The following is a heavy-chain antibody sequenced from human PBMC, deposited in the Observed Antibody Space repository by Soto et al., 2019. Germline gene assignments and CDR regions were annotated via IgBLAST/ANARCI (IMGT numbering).Heavy chain of an antibody. J-gene: IGHJ4*02. CDR3: ERAGSTLDY. D-gene: IGHD5-12*01. V-gene: IGHV4-59*01. CDR2: IYYSGST. CDR1: GGSISSYY. Sequence: SETLSLTCTVSGGSISSYYWSWIRQPPGKGLEWIGYIYYSGSTNYNPSLKSRVTISVDTSKNQFSLKLSSVTAADTAVYYCERAGSTLDYWGQGTLVTVSS.